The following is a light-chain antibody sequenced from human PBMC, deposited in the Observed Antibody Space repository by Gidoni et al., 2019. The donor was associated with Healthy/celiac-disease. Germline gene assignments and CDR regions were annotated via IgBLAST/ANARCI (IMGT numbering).Light chain of an antibody. CDR3: QQYYSTPTWT. J-gene: IGKJ1*01. CDR2: WAS. Sequence: DIVMTQSPDSLAVSLGERATINCKSSQSVLYSSNNKNYLAWYQQKPGQPPKLLIYWASTRESGVPDRFSGSGSGTYVTLTISSLQAEDVAVYYCQQYYSTPTWTFGQGTKVEIK. CDR1: QSVLYSSNNKNY. V-gene: IGKV4-1*01.